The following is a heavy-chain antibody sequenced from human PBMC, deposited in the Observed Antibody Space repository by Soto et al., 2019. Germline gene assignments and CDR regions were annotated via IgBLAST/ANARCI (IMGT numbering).Heavy chain of an antibody. CDR2: IIPISGTA. Sequence: QVQLVQSGAEAKKPGSSVKVSYKASGGTFSSYAISWVRQAPGQGLEWMGGIIPISGTANYAQKFQGRVTITADESTSTAYMELSSLRSEDTAVYYCARSQGSSTSLEIYYYYYYGMDVWGQGTTVTVSS. CDR1: GGTFSSYA. V-gene: IGHV1-69*01. J-gene: IGHJ6*02. D-gene: IGHD2-2*01. CDR3: ARSQGSSTSLEIYYYYYYGMDV.